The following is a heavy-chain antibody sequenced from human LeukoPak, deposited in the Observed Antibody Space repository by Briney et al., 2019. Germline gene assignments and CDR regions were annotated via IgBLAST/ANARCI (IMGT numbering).Heavy chain of an antibody. CDR1: GFTVSDHY. D-gene: IGHD3-3*01. CDR2: TGNKANSHTT. Sequence: PGGSLRLSCAASGFTVSDHYIDWVRQAPGKGLEWVGRTGNKANSHTTEYAASAKGRFTISRDDSKNSLYLQMNSLKTEDTAVYYCARGGTREDVRFLEWYSPTSYYFDYWGQGTLVTVSS. J-gene: IGHJ4*02. CDR3: ARGGTREDVRFLEWYSPTSYYFDY. V-gene: IGHV3-72*01.